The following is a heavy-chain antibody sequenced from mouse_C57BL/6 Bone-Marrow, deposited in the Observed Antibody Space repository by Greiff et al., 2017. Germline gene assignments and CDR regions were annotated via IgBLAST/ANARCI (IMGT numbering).Heavy chain of an antibody. D-gene: IGHD2-5*01. CDR2: IWGDGST. CDR3: ANGVTSRYCDV. Sequence: QVQLQQSGPGLVAPSQSLSITCTVSGFSLTSYGVSWVRQPPGKGLEWLGVIWGDGSTNYHSALISRLSISTDNSKSQVFLKLNSLQTDDTATYXGANGVTSRYCDVWGTGTTVTVSS. J-gene: IGHJ1*03. V-gene: IGHV2-3*01. CDR1: GFSLTSYG.